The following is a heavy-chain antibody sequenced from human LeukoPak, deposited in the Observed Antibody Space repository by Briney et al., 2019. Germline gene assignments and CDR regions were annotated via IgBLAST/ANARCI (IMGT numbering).Heavy chain of an antibody. CDR3: AGLVGRYSSGLYYYYFDY. CDR1: GDSINSLDL. D-gene: IGHD3-22*01. V-gene: IGHV4-4*02. CDR2: MYLSGTT. Sequence: SETLSLTCTVSGDSINSLDLWSWVRQPPGKGLEWIGEMYLSGTTHSNPSVKSRVTISIDKSKNQFFLNLSSVTAADTVVYYCAGLVGRYSSGLYYYYFDYWGQGTLVTVSS. J-gene: IGHJ4*02.